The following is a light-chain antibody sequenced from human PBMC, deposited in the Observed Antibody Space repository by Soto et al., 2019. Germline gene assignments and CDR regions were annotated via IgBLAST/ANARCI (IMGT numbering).Light chain of an antibody. CDR1: QRVSSSY. J-gene: IGKJ2*01. V-gene: IGKV3-20*01. CDR2: GAS. Sequence: EIVLPQSPGTMSLSPGERATLSCRASQRVSSSYLAWYQQKPGQAPRLLIYGASSRATGIPDRFSGSGSGTDFTLTISRLEPEDFAVYFCQHYGNSPPFTFGPGTKVAIK. CDR3: QHYGNSPPFT.